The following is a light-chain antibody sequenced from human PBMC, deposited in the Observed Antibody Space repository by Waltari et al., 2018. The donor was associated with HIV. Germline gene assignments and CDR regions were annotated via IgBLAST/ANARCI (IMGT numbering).Light chain of an antibody. J-gene: IGKJ1*01. CDR1: QSISSW. V-gene: IGKV1-5*03. CDR3: QQYNSYSWT. CDR2: KAS. Sequence: DIKMTQSHTPRPASVGDRVTITCRASQSISSWLAWYQQEPGKAPKLLSYKASTLQSGVPSRFSGSGSGTEFTLTISSLQPNDFATYYCQQYNSYSWTFGQGTKVDIK.